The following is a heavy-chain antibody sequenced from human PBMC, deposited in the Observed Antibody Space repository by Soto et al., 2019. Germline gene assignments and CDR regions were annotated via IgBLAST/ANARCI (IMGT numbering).Heavy chain of an antibody. CDR1: GGSISSGGYY. CDR2: IYYSGST. V-gene: IGHV4-31*03. CDR3: ARVREGVVTPTFDY. Sequence: SETLSLTCTVSGGSISSGGYYWSWIRQHPGKGLEWIGYIYYSGSTYYNPSLKSRVTISVDTSKNQFSLKLSSVTAADTAVYYCARVREGVVTPTFDYWGQGTLVTVSS. J-gene: IGHJ4*02. D-gene: IGHD2-15*01.